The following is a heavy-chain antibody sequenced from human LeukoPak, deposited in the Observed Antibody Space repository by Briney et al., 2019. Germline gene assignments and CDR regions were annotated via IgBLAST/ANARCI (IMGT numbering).Heavy chain of an antibody. CDR1: GFTFSSYG. CDR3: ARGKYTAVFDY. Sequence: GRSLRLSCAASGFTFSSYGMHWVRQAPGKGLEWVAVISHGGSNKYYTDSVEGRFTISRDNSKNTLYLQMNSLRVEDTAVYYCARGKYTAVFDYWGQGTLVIVSS. D-gene: IGHD5-18*01. CDR2: ISHGGSNK. J-gene: IGHJ4*02. V-gene: IGHV3-30*03.